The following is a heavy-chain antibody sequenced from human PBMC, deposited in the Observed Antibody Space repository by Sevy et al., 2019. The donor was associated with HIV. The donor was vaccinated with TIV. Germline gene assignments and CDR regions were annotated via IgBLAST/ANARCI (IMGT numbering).Heavy chain of an antibody. CDR1: GGSISSYY. CDR3: ARQGDNSDYPIKWFDP. Sequence: WETLSLTCSVSGGSISSYYWNWIRQPPGKALEWIGYIYYSGTTSYNPSLKSRVTISVDTSKNQFSLKLNSVTAADTAVYYCARQGDNSDYPIKWFDPWGQGTLVTVSS. CDR2: IYYSGTT. D-gene: IGHD3-22*01. J-gene: IGHJ5*02. V-gene: IGHV4-59*08.